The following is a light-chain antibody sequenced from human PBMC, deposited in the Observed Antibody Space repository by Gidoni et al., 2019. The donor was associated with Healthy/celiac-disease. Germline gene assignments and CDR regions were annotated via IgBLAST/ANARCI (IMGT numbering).Light chain of an antibody. CDR3: QQSYSTPVT. V-gene: IGKV1-39*01. CDR2: AAY. CDR1: QSISSY. Sequence: DIQMTQSPSSLSASVGDRVTITCRASQSISSYLNLYQQKPGKAPKLLIYAAYSLQSGVPSRFSGSGSETDFTLTISSLQPEDFATYYCQQSYSTPVTFGGGTKVEIK. J-gene: IGKJ4*01.